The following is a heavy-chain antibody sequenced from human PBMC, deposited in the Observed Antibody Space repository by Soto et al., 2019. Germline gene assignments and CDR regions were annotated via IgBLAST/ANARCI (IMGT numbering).Heavy chain of an antibody. V-gene: IGHV1-58*01. CDR1: AFTLTISI. CDR2: IVVGSGNT. D-gene: IGHD1-26*01. J-gene: IGHJ6*02. CDR3: AAPRLYSGSYRRYYYYGMDV. Sequence: PSGKAAFKAAAFTLTISIVQWVGSVSKKRLEWIGWIVVGSGNTNYAQKFQERVTITRDMSTSTAYMELSSLRSEDTAVYYCAAPRLYSGSYRRYYYYGMDVWGQGTTVTVSS.